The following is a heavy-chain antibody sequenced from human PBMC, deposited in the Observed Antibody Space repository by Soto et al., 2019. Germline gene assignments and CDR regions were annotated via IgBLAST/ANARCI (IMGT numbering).Heavy chain of an antibody. J-gene: IGHJ6*02. V-gene: IGHV1-69*13. CDR1: GGTFSSYA. CDR3: ARECIAARRYYYGMDV. Sequence: SVKVSCTASGGTFSSYAISWVRQAPGQGLEWMGGIIPIFGTANYAQKFQGRVTITADESTSTAYIELSSLRSEDTAVYYCARECIAARRYYYGMDVWGQGTTVTVSS. D-gene: IGHD6-6*01. CDR2: IIPIFGTA.